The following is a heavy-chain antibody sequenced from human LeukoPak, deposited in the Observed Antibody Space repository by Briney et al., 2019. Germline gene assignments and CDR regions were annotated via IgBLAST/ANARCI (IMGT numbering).Heavy chain of an antibody. V-gene: IGHV4-38-2*02. Sequence: SETLSLTCTVSGYSISSGYYWGWIRQPPGKGLEWIGSIYHSGRTYYNPSLKSRVTISVDTSKNQFSLRLNSVTAADTAVYYCAREEEGGMVRGVIDYWGQGTLVTVSS. D-gene: IGHD3-10*01. CDR3: AREEEGGMVRGVIDY. J-gene: IGHJ4*02. CDR1: GYSISSGYY. CDR2: IYHSGRT.